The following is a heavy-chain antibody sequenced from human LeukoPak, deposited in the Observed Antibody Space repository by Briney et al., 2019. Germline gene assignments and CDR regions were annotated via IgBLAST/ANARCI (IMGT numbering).Heavy chain of an antibody. J-gene: IGHJ4*02. CDR2: TSGDGSTT. Sequence: PGGSLRLSCEASGFTFNTYYMHWVRQAPGKGLVWVSRTSGDGSTTIYADSVKGRFTISRDNAKNSLYLQINSLRADDTAVYYCVRVPYWGQGTLVTVSS. V-gene: IGHV3-74*01. CDR3: VRVPY. CDR1: GFTFNTYY.